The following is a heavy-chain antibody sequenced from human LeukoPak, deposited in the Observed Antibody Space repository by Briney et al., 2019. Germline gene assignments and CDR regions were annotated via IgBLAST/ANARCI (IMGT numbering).Heavy chain of an antibody. V-gene: IGHV3-7*01. Sequence: PGGSLRVSCAASGFTFSSYWMNWVRQAPGKGLEWVATIKEDGSEKYYVDSVKGRFTISRDNAKNSLYLRLNSMRAEDTAVYYCGRRGSYLDYWGQGTLVTVFS. D-gene: IGHD1-26*01. CDR3: GRRGSYLDY. J-gene: IGHJ4*02. CDR2: IKEDGSEK. CDR1: GFTFSSYW.